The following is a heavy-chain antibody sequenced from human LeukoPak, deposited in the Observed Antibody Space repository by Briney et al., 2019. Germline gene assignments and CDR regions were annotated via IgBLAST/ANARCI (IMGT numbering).Heavy chain of an antibody. D-gene: IGHD6-19*01. V-gene: IGHV4-39*07. CDR1: SGSISSSNYY. CDR3: ARGGIAVAGLDY. J-gene: IGHJ4*02. Sequence: SETLSLTCIVSSGSISSSNYYWGWIRQPPGRGLEWIGSIYYTGSTYSNPSLKSRVTISVDTSKNQFSLKLNSMTAADTAVYYCARGGIAVAGLDYWGQGTLVTVSS. CDR2: IYYTGST.